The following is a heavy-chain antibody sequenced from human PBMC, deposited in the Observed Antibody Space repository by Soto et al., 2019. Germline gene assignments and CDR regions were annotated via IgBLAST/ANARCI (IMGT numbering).Heavy chain of an antibody. V-gene: IGHV4-34*01. CDR3: ASRPAAGFRPPDAFDI. CDR1: GGSFSGYY. CDR2: INHSGST. J-gene: IGHJ3*02. Sequence: SETLSLTCAVYGGSFSGYYWSWIRQPPGKGLEWIGEINHSGSTNYNPSLKSRVTISVDTSKNQFSLKLSSVTAADTAVYYCASRPAAGFRPPDAFDIWGQGTMVTVSS. D-gene: IGHD6-13*01.